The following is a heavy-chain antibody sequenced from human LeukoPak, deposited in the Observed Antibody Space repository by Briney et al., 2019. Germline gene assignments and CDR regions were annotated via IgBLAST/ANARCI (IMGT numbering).Heavy chain of an antibody. J-gene: IGHJ4*02. CDR2: MNPNSGNT. D-gene: IGHD2-15*01. CDR3: ARAGGYCGRISCPYYFDY. V-gene: IGHV1-8*01. Sequence: ASVKVSCKTSGYTFTNYDINWVRQATGQGLEWMGWMNPNSGNTGYAQKFQGRVTMTRNTSISTAYMELSSLRSEDTAVYYCARAGGYCGRISCPYYFDYWGQGSLVAVSS. CDR1: GYTFTNYD.